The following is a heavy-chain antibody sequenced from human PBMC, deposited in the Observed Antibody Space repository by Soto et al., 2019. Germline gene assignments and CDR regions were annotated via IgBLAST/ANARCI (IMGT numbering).Heavy chain of an antibody. CDR3: ARVDSSGSYFDY. Sequence: SETLSLTCTVSGGSISSYYWSWIRQPPGKGLEWIAYIYYTGSTNYNPSLKSRVTLSADTSKNQFSLKLSSVTAADTAMYYCARVDSSGSYFDYWGQGTLVTVS. V-gene: IGHV4-59*01. CDR1: GGSISSYY. D-gene: IGHD3-22*01. J-gene: IGHJ4*02. CDR2: IYYTGST.